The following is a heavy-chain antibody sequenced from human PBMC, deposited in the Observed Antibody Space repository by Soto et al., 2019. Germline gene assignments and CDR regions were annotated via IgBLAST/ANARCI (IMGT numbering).Heavy chain of an antibody. CDR2: VNAYNGNT. CDR1: GYTFTTYA. V-gene: IGHV1-18*04. D-gene: IGHD3-16*01. CDR3: ARAPYRTTTIVYYLDY. Sequence: ASVKVSCKASGYTFTTYAINWVRQVPGQGLEWMGWVNAYNGNTNYAQKFQGRVTMTTDTSTNTAYMELRSLRSDDTAVFYCARAPYRTTTIVYYLDYRGQGTLVTVSS. J-gene: IGHJ4*02.